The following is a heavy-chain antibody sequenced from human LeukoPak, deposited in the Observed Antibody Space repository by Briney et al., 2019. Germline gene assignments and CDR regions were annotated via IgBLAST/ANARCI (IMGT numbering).Heavy chain of an antibody. Sequence: PGGSLRLSCEASGFTFINYEMNWVRQAPGKGLEWVSIIYSGGSTNYADSVKGRFTISRDNSKNTLYLQMNSLRAEDAAVYYCATAEGENWGQGTLVTVSS. J-gene: IGHJ4*02. CDR1: GFTFINYE. D-gene: IGHD3-16*01. V-gene: IGHV3-53*01. CDR2: IYSGGST. CDR3: ATAEGEN.